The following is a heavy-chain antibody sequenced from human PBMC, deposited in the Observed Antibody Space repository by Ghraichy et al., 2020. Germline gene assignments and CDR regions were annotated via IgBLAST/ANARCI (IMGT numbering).Heavy chain of an antibody. CDR1: GFTFSSYW. CDR3: ARDPSSSWVGVMDV. V-gene: IGHV3-74*01. D-gene: IGHD6-6*01. Sequence: GESLNISCAASGFTFSSYWMHWVRQAPGKGLVWVSHINIDGSRTNYADSVKGRFTISRDNARNTLYLQMNSLRAEDTAVYYCARDPSSSWVGVMDVWGKGTTVTVSS. CDR2: INIDGSRT. J-gene: IGHJ6*03.